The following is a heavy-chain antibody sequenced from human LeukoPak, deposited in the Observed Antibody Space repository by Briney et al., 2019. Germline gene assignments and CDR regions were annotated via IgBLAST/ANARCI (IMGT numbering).Heavy chain of an antibody. CDR3: ARGRDYYDSSGLSS. CDR2: INHSGST. CDR1: GGSFSGYY. D-gene: IGHD3-22*01. Sequence: PSETLSLTCAVYGGSFSGYYWSWLRQPPGKGLEWIGEINHSGSTNYNPSLKSRVTISVDTSKNQFSLKLSSVTAADTAVYYCARGRDYYDSSGLSSWGQGALVTVSS. J-gene: IGHJ5*02. V-gene: IGHV4-34*01.